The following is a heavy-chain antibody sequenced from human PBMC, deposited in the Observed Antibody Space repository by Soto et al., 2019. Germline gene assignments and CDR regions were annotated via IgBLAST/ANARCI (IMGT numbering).Heavy chain of an antibody. V-gene: IGHV4-31*03. CDR3: ASSGGPEGDWFDP. CDR1: GASIRRRGYY. J-gene: IGHJ5*02. CDR2: VYYSGIT. D-gene: IGHD2-15*01. Sequence: QVLLQESGPRLVKPSQTLSLTCTVSGASIRRRGYYWSWIRHHPGEGLEWIGCVYYSGITDYNPSLKSRVSISADTSKNEFSLRLYSVTAADTAVYYCASSGGPEGDWFDPWGPGTLVTVSS.